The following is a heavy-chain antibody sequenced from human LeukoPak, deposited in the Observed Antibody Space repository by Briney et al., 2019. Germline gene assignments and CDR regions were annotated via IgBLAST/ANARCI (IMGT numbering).Heavy chain of an antibody. CDR3: ARQKGLTSGWADN. V-gene: IGHV5-51*01. D-gene: IGHD6-19*01. J-gene: IGHJ4*02. CDR1: GYSFITYW. CDR2: IYPGDSDT. Sequence: GESLKISCKGSGYSFITYWIGWVRQMPGKGLEWMGIIYPGDSDTRYSPSFQGQVTISADKSISTAYLQWSSLKASDTAIYYCARQKGLTSGWADNWGQGTLVTVSS.